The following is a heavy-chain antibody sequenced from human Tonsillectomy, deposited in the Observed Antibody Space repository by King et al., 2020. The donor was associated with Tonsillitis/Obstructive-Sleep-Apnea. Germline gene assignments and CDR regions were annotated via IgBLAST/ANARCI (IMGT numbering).Heavy chain of an antibody. CDR2: IIPIFGTT. Sequence: VQLVESGAEVKKPGSSVTVSCKASGGTFSTYAISWVRQAPGQGLEWVGGIIPIFGTTNYAQKFQGRVTITADESTSTAYMELSSLRSEDTAIYYCARPNRQATQLDAFDIWGQGTMVTVSS. CDR1: GGTFSTYA. D-gene: IGHD2-2*01. V-gene: IGHV1-69*01. J-gene: IGHJ3*02. CDR3: ARPNRQATQLDAFDI.